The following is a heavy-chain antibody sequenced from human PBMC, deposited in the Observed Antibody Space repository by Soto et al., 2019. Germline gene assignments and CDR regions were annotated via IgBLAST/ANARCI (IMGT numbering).Heavy chain of an antibody. CDR3: AKDPRYDGDRDY. CDR2: ISGSGGST. Sequence: EVQLLESGGGLVQPGGSLRLSCAASGFTFSSYAMSWVRQAPGKGLEWVSAISGSGGSTYYADSVKGRFTISRDNSKNALYLQMNSLRAEDTAVYYCAKDPRYDGDRDYWGQGTLVTVSS. D-gene: IGHD4-17*01. CDR1: GFTFSSYA. V-gene: IGHV3-23*01. J-gene: IGHJ4*02.